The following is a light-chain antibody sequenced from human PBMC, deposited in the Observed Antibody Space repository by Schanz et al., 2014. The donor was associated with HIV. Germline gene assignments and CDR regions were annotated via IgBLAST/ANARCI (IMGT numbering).Light chain of an antibody. J-gene: IGLJ3*02. CDR3: SSYTSSSTPLV. CDR2: DVT. Sequence: SALTQPASVSGSLGQSITLSCTGTSGDVGRYNYVSWYQQHPGQAPKLLIYDVTYRPSGISNRFSGSKSGNTASLTISGLQAEDEADYYCSSYTSSSTPLVFGGGTKLTVL. V-gene: IGLV2-14*03. CDR1: SGDVGRYNY.